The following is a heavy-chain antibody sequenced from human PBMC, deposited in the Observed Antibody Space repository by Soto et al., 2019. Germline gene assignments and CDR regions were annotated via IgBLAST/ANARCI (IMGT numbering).Heavy chain of an antibody. CDR3: ARGRATVTRAGCYDP. D-gene: IGHD4-17*01. CDR1: GYTFTSYD. CDR2: MNPNSGNT. V-gene: IGHV1-8*01. J-gene: IGHJ5*02. Sequence: QVQLVQSGAEVKKPGASVKVSCKASGYTFTSYDINWVRQAPGQGLEWMGWMNPNSGNTGYAQKFQGRVTMTRNTPKSKAYMERSSLRCEDTAGYYCARGRATVTRAGCYDPWGQGTLVTVAS.